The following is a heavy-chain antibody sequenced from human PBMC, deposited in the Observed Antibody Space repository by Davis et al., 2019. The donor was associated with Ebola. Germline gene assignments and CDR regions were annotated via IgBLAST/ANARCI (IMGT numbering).Heavy chain of an antibody. CDR2: ISYDGSNK. V-gene: IGHV3-30*03. CDR3: VAAVAGKEYYFDY. CDR1: GFTFSSYG. Sequence: GESLKISCAASGFTFSSYGMHWVRQAPGKGLEWVAVISYDGSNKYYADSVKGRFTISRDNSKNTLYLQMNSLRAEDTAVYYCVAAVAGKEYYFDYWGQGTLVTVSS. D-gene: IGHD6-19*01. J-gene: IGHJ4*02.